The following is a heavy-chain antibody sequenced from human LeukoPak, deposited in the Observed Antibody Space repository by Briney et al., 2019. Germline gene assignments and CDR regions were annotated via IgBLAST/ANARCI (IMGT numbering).Heavy chain of an antibody. Sequence: GESLKISCKGSGYSFTSYWIGWVRQMPGKGLEWMGIIYPGDSDTKYSPSFQGQVTISADKSISTAYLQWSSLKASDTAMYYCARLPGIAAAGTSSAYWYFDLWGRGTLVTVSS. J-gene: IGHJ2*01. CDR3: ARLPGIAAAGTSSAYWYFDL. CDR2: IYPGDSDT. D-gene: IGHD6-13*01. V-gene: IGHV5-51*01. CDR1: GYSFTSYW.